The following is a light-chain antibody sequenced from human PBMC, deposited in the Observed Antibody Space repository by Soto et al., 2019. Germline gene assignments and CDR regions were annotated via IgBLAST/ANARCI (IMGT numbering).Light chain of an antibody. CDR2: AAS. CDR3: RQYDSEST. CDR1: RDIGSD. V-gene: IGKV1-17*02. J-gene: IGKJ1*01. Sequence: MTQSPSSRSSSLGDSITITCRASRDIGSDLSWYQQKPGKAPTLLIYAASNLQSGVPSRFSGSGSGTEFTLTINNLQPDDFAIYYCRQYDSESTFGQGTKVDIK.